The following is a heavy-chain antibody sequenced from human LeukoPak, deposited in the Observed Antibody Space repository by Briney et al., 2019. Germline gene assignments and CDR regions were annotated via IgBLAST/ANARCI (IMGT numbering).Heavy chain of an antibody. CDR3: AKGGRYRYDILTASPSYAFDI. Sequence: GGSLRLSCAASGFTFSNSAMSWVRQAPGKGLEWVSAISGSGGSTYYADSVKGRFTISRDNSKNTLYLQMNSLRAEDTAVYYCAKGGRYRYDILTASPSYAFDIWGQGTMVTVSS. CDR2: ISGSGGST. D-gene: IGHD3-9*01. CDR1: GFTFSNSA. V-gene: IGHV3-23*01. J-gene: IGHJ3*02.